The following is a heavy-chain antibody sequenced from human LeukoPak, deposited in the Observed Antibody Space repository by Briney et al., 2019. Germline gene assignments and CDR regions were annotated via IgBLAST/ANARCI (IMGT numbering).Heavy chain of an antibody. CDR2: IYYSGST. D-gene: IGHD6-13*01. J-gene: IGHJ4*02. V-gene: IGHV4-61*01. Sequence: SETLSLTCAVSGYSISSGYYWSWIRQPPGKGLEWIGYIYYSGSTNYNPSLKSRVTISVDTSKNQFSLKLSSVTAADTAVYYCARARLAAAGPFDYWGQGTLVTVSS. CDR3: ARARLAAAGPFDY. CDR1: GYSISSGYY.